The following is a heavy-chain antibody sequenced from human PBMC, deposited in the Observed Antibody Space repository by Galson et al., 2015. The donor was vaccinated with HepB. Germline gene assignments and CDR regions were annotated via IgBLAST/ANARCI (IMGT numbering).Heavy chain of an antibody. CDR3: AREGASFLGQQPLRWCAFDI. CDR1: GFTFSSYS. V-gene: IGHV3-21*01. Sequence: SLRLSCAASGFTFSSYSMNWVRQAPGKGLEWVSSISSSSSYIYYADSVKGRFTISRDNAKNSLYLQMNSLRAEDTAVYYCAREGASFLGQQPLRWCAFDIWGQGTMVTVSS. J-gene: IGHJ3*02. CDR2: ISSSSSYI. D-gene: IGHD6-13*01.